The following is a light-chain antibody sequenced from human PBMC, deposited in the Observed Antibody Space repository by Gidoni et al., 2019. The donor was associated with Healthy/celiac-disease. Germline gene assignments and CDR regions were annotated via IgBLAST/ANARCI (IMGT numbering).Light chain of an antibody. Sequence: QSVLTQPPSASGTPWQRVTISCSGSSSNIGSNTVNWYQQLPGTAPKLLIYSNNQRPSGVPDRFSGSKSGTSASLAISGIQSEDEADYYCAAWDDSLNAVVFGGGTKLTVI. CDR2: SNN. V-gene: IGLV1-44*01. CDR1: SSNIGSNT. CDR3: AAWDDSLNAVV. J-gene: IGLJ2*01.